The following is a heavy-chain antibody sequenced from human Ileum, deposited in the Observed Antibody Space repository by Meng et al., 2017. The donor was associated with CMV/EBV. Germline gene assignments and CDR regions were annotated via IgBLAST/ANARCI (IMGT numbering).Heavy chain of an antibody. D-gene: IGHD2-15*01. CDR3: VRQVVAASFDY. CDR2: IYYSGSP. J-gene: IGHJ4*02. V-gene: IGHV4-30-4*08. CDR1: CGSITSGNYY. Sequence: QVKEPGPALVKPSQTLSLTCTVSCGSITSGNYYWSWIRQPPGRGLEWIGYIYYSGSPYYKPSLKSRVTISLDTSKNQFSLNLRSVTATDSAVYYCVRQVVAASFDYWGQGALVTVSS.